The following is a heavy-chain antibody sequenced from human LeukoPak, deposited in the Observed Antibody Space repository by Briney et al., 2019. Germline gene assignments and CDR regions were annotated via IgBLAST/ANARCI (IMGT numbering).Heavy chain of an antibody. D-gene: IGHD2-2*01. V-gene: IGHV3-43D*04. CDR3: AKASMGYCSSTSCYEAYYGMDV. CDR2: ISWDGGST. Sequence: GGSLRLSCAASGFTFDDYAMHWVRHAPGKGLEWVSLISWDGGSTYYAGSVKGRFTISRDNSKNSLYLQMNSLRAEDTALYYCAKASMGYCSSTSCYEAYYGMDVWGKGTTVTVSS. J-gene: IGHJ6*04. CDR1: GFTFDDYA.